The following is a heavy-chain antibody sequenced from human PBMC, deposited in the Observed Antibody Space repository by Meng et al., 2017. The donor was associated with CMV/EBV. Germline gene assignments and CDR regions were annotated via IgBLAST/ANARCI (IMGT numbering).Heavy chain of an antibody. CDR1: GGSLSGYY. Sequence: GSLRLSCAVYGGSLSGYYWSWIRQPPGKGLEWIGEINHSGSTNYNPSLKSRVTISVDTSKNQFSLKLSSVTAADTAVYYCARARGTLKSGNLDYWGQGTLVTVSS. CDR2: INHSGST. D-gene: IGHD4-23*01. V-gene: IGHV4-34*01. J-gene: IGHJ4*02. CDR3: ARARGTLKSGNLDY.